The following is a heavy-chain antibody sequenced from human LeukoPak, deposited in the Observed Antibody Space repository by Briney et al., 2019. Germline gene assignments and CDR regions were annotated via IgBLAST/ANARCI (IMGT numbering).Heavy chain of an antibody. Sequence: PGGSLRLSCAASGFTFNAYAMSWVRQAPGKGLEWVANIKQDGSEKYYVDSVKGRFTISRDNAKNSLYLQMNSLRAEDTAVYYCAREEAAADHYFDYWGQGTLVTVSS. D-gene: IGHD6-13*01. CDR3: AREEAAADHYFDY. J-gene: IGHJ4*02. CDR1: GFTFNAYA. CDR2: IKQDGSEK. V-gene: IGHV3-7*04.